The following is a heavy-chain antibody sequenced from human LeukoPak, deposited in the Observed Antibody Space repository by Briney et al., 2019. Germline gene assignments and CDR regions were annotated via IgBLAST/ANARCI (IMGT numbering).Heavy chain of an antibody. CDR1: GGSVSSGSYY. Sequence: SETLSLTCTVSGGSVSSGSYYWSWIRQPPGKGLEWIGYIYYSGSTNYNPSLKSRVTISVDTSKNQFSLKLSSVTAADTAVYYCASFLYYDFWSGYYNDNWFDPWGQGTLVTVSS. D-gene: IGHD3-3*01. V-gene: IGHV4-61*01. J-gene: IGHJ5*02. CDR2: IYYSGST. CDR3: ASFLYYDFWSGYYNDNWFDP.